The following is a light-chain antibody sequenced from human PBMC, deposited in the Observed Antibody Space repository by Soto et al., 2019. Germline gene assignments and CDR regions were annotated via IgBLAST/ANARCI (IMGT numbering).Light chain of an antibody. Sequence: QSVLTQPASVSGSPGQSITISCTGTSSDGGGYNYVSWYQQHPGKAPKLMISEVSNRPSGVSNRFSGSKSGNTASLTISGLQAEDEAEYYCSSYRSSSTPVVFGGGTKGTVL. J-gene: IGLJ2*01. CDR1: SSDGGGYNY. CDR2: EVS. V-gene: IGLV2-14*01. CDR3: SSYRSSSTPVV.